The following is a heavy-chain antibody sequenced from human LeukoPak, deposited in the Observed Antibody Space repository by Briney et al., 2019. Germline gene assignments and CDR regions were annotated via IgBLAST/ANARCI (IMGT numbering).Heavy chain of an antibody. J-gene: IGHJ6*03. D-gene: IGHD5-24*01. CDR1: GFTFSSYG. Sequence: GGSLRLSCAASGFTFSSYGMRWVRQAPGKGLQWVSAISGSGGTTYYADSVKGRFTISRDNAKNSLYLQMNSLRAEDTAVYYCARSPEIYYMDVWGKGTTVTVSS. CDR2: ISGSGGTT. CDR3: ARSPEIYYMDV. V-gene: IGHV3-23*01.